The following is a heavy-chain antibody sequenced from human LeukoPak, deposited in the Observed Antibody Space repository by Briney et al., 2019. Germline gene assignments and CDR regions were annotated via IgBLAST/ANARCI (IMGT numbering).Heavy chain of an antibody. Sequence: GGSLRLSCASSGFIFSSYAMSWVRPAPGEELEWVSGISGSGGSTYYADSVKGRFTISGDTSKNTLYLKMNSLRAEDTAVYYCAKDRSGWYYFDYWGQGTLVTVSS. CDR2: ISGSGGST. CDR3: AKDRSGWYYFDY. D-gene: IGHD6-19*01. V-gene: IGHV3-23*01. J-gene: IGHJ4*02. CDR1: GFIFSSYA.